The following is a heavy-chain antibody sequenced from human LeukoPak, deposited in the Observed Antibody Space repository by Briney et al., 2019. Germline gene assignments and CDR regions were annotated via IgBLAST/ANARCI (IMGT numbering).Heavy chain of an antibody. J-gene: IGHJ4*02. D-gene: IGHD6-13*01. Sequence: SETLSLTCSVSGCSISNGHYWGWIRQPPGRGLEWIASIYHSGSPYYNPSLKSRVTIAVDTSKNQFSLKLSSVTAADTAVYYCARGGDEQVAVYFFDSWGQGTLVIVSS. V-gene: IGHV4-38-2*02. CDR2: IYHSGSP. CDR3: ARGGDEQVAVYFFDS. CDR1: GCSISNGHY.